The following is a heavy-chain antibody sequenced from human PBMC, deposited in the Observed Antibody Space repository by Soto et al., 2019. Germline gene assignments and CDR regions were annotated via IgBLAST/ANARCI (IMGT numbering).Heavy chain of an antibody. CDR3: ARDKAAPRFDY. CDR2: IWYDGSNK. CDR1: GFTFSSYG. J-gene: IGHJ4*02. Sequence: GGSLRLSCAASGFTFSSYGMHWVRQAPGKGLEWVAVIWYDGSNKYYADSVKGRFTISRDNSKNTLYLQMNSLRAEDTAVYYCARDKAAPRFDYWGQGTLVTVSS. V-gene: IGHV3-33*01.